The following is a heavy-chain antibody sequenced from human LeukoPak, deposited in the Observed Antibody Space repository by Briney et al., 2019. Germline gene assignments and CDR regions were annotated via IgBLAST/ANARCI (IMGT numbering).Heavy chain of an antibody. CDR3: ATGRSIAAGVDV. D-gene: IGHD6-6*01. J-gene: IGHJ6*02. CDR2: MNPNSGNT. V-gene: IGHV1-8*01. CDR1: GYTFTSYD. Sequence: ASVKVSCKASGYTFTSYDINWVRQATGQGLEWMGWMNPNSGNTGYAQRFQGRVTMTRNTSISTAYMELSSLRSEDTAVYYCATGRSIAAGVDVWGQGTTVTVSS.